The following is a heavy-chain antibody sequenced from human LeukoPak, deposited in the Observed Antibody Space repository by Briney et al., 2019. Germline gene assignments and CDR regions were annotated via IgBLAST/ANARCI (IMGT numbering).Heavy chain of an antibody. CDR2: ISSRSSTI. D-gene: IGHD4-23*01. CDR1: GFTFHFYS. CDR3: ARVQPPPTVVTPRYYYYGMDV. V-gene: IGHV3-48*02. Sequence: GGSLRLSCAASGFTFHFYSMTWVRQAPGKGLEWVSYISSRSSTIYYTDSVKGRFTVSRDNAKNSLNLQMNSLRDEDTAVYYCARVQPPPTVVTPRYYYYGMDVWGQGTTVTVSS. J-gene: IGHJ6*02.